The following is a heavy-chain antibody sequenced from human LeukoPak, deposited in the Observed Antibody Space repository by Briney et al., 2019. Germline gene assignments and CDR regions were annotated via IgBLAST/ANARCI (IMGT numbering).Heavy chain of an antibody. CDR1: GFTLSIYW. CDR3: AKGGGYYDSPGFQF. CDR2: INSDGSIA. D-gene: IGHD3-22*01. Sequence: GGSLRLSCVGSGFTLSIYWMYWIRQSPGKGLLWVARINSDGSIADYTDSVKGRFTISRDNVKNTLYLQMNSLRAEDTAVYYCAKGGGYYDSPGFQFWGQGTLVTVSS. J-gene: IGHJ4*02. V-gene: IGHV3-74*01.